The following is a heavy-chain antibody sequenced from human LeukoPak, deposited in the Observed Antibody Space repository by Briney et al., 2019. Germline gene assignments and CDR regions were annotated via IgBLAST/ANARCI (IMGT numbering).Heavy chain of an antibody. J-gene: IGHJ4*02. D-gene: IGHD6-19*01. V-gene: IGHV3-9*01. CDR3: AKGSSGIAVVTYYFDY. Sequence: PGRSLRLSCAASGFTFDDYAMHWVRQAPGKGLEWVSGISWNSGSIGYADSVKGRFTISRDNAKNSLYLQMNSLRAEDTALYYCAKGSSGIAVVTYYFDYWGQGTLVTVSS. CDR1: GFTFDDYA. CDR2: ISWNSGSI.